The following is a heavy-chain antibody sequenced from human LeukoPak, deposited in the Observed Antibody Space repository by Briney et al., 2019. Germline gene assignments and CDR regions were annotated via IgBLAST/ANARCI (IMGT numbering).Heavy chain of an antibody. CDR1: GGSISSYY. V-gene: IGHV4-59*01. CDR3: ARGYSSRYWYFDL. J-gene: IGHJ2*01. Sequence: PSETLSLTCTVSGGSISSYYWSWIRQPPGKGLEWIGYIYYSGSTNYNPSLKSRVTISVDTSKNQFSLKLSSVTAADTAVYYCARGYSSRYWYFDLWGRGTLVTVSS. D-gene: IGHD6-13*01. CDR2: IYYSGST.